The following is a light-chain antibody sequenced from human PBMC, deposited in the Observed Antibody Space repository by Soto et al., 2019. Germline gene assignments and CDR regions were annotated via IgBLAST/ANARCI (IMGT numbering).Light chain of an antibody. CDR2: EVS. CDR1: NSDVGIYDF. J-gene: IGLJ2*01. V-gene: IGLV2-14*01. CDR3: SSYTKFDTVI. Sequence: QSALTQPASVSGTPGQSITISCTGSNSDVGIYDFVSWYQHHPGRAPKLIVSEVSHRPSGVSNRFSGSKSGNTASLTISGLQSEDEADYYCSSYTKFDTVIFGGGTKLTVL.